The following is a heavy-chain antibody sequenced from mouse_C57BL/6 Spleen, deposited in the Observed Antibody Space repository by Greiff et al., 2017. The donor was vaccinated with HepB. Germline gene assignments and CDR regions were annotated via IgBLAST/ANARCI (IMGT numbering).Heavy chain of an antibody. J-gene: IGHJ2*01. CDR1: GYTFTSYW. CDR2: IDPSDSET. V-gene: IGHV1-52*01. Sequence: VKLQQPGAELVRPGSSVKLSCKASGYTFTSYWMHWVKQRPIQGLEWIGNIDPSDSETHYNQKFKDKATLTVDKSSSTAYMQLSSLTSEDSAVYYGARTPITTVGYYFDYWGQGTTLTVSS. D-gene: IGHD1-1*01. CDR3: ARTPITTVGYYFDY.